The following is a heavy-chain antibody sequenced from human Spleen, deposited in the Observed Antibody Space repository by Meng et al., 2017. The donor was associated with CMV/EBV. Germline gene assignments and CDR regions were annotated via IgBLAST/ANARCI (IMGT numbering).Heavy chain of an antibody. CDR3: ARPTNRRGDYNAYFDQ. CDR1: GYTFYTNW. Sequence: GGSLRLSCRASGYTFYTNWIAWVRQLPGKGLEWMGIILPTDSQTSFSPSFQDQVSISVDMSISTAYLHWSSLKASDTAMYYCARPTNRRGDYNAYFDQWGQGTLVTVSS. V-gene: IGHV5-51*01. D-gene: IGHD5-24*01. J-gene: IGHJ4*02. CDR2: ILPTDSQT.